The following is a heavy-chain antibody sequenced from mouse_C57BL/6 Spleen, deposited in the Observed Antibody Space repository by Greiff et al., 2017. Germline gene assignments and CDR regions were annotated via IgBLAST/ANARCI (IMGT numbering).Heavy chain of an antibody. V-gene: IGHV5-17*01. Sequence: EVKLVESGGGLVKPGGSLKLSCAASGFTFSDYGMHWVRQAPEKGLEWVAYISSGSSTIYYADTVKGRFTISRDNAKNTLFLQMTSLRSEDTAMYYCARNDPSYWYFEVWGTGTTVTASS. CDR1: GFTFSDYG. CDR3: ARNDPSYWYFEV. CDR2: ISSGSSTI. D-gene: IGHD2-10*02. J-gene: IGHJ1*03.